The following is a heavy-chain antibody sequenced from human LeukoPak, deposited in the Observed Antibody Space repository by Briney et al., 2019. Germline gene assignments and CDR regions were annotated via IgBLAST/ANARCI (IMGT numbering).Heavy chain of an antibody. J-gene: IGHJ4*02. CDR1: GGSISSGGHF. V-gene: IGHV4-61*02. D-gene: IGHD5/OR15-5a*01. Sequence: PSQTLSLTCTVSGGSISSGGHFWSWIRQPPGKGLEWIGRIYTSGSTNCNPSLKSRVTMSVDTSKNQFSLKLSSVTAADTAVYYCASMSTDWTLDYWGQGTLVTVSS. CDR3: ASMSTDWTLDY. CDR2: IYTSGST.